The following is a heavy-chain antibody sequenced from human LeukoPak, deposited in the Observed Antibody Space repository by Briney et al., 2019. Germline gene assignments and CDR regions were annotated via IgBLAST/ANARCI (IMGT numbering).Heavy chain of an antibody. D-gene: IGHD6-13*01. CDR2: IIPIFGTA. V-gene: IGHV1-69*06. Sequence: SVKVSCKASGGTFSSYAISWVRQAPGQGLEWMGGIIPIFGTANYAQMFQGRVTITADKSTSTAYMELSSLRSEDTAVYYCARTHVGSSWYGYYYYYYMDVWGKGTTVTISS. CDR1: GGTFSSYA. J-gene: IGHJ6*03. CDR3: ARTHVGSSWYGYYYYYYMDV.